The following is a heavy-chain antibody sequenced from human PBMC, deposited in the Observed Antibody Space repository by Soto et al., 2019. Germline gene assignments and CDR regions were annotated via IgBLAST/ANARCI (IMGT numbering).Heavy chain of an antibody. CDR1: GGSVNGGNCY. J-gene: IGHJ3*02. CDR3: ARVERGTATTVVDAFDI. Sequence: QVQLQQWGAGLLKPSETLSLTCAVYGGSVNGGNCYWSWIRQPPGKGLEWIGEVSHSGGTHFNPSLKSRVTISVDTSKNQFSLKMSSVTAADTALYYCARVERGTATTVVDAFDIWGPGTLVTVSS. V-gene: IGHV4-34*01. D-gene: IGHD1-1*01. CDR2: VSHSGGT.